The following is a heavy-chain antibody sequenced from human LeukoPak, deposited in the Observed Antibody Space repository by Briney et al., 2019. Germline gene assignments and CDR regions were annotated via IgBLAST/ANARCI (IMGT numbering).Heavy chain of an antibody. Sequence: PGGSLRLSCAASGFTFSTFWMHWVRQAPGKGLVWVSRVSDDGSTTTYADSVKGRFTISRDNAKNSLYLQMNSLRAEDTAVYYCAREGETYYDFWSGYSYYYYYYGMDVWGQGTTVTVSS. J-gene: IGHJ6*02. V-gene: IGHV3-74*03. CDR1: GFTFSTFW. CDR2: VSDDGSTT. D-gene: IGHD3-3*01. CDR3: AREGETYYDFWSGYSYYYYYYGMDV.